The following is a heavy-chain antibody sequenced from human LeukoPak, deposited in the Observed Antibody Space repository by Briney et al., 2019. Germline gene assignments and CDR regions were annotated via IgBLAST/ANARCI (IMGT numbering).Heavy chain of an antibody. CDR3: ARHSGYSYGSDYYYYMDV. CDR2: ISSSSSYI. J-gene: IGHJ6*03. V-gene: IGHV3-21*01. CDR1: GFTFSSYS. Sequence: GGSLRLSCAASGFTFSSYSMNWVRQAPGKGLEWVSSISSSSSYIYYADSVKGRFAISRDNAKNSLYLQMNSLRAEDTAVYYCARHSGYSYGSDYYYYMDVWGKGTTVTVSS. D-gene: IGHD5-18*01.